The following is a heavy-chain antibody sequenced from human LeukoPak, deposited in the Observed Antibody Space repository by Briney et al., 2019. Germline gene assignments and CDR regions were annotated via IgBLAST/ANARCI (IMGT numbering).Heavy chain of an antibody. D-gene: IGHD6-6*01. Sequence: SETLSLTCIVSGGSISSDYWSWIRQPPGKGLEWIGFIYYSGSTNYNPSLKSRVTISVDTSKNQFSLKLSSVTAADTAVYYCARVGSTWPHYYFDYWGQGTLVIVSS. V-gene: IGHV4-59*12. CDR1: GGSISSDY. CDR2: IYYSGST. J-gene: IGHJ4*02. CDR3: ARVGSTWPHYYFDY.